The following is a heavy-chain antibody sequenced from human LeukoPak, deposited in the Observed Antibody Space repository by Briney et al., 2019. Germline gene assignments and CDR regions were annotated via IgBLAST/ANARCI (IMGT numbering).Heavy chain of an antibody. CDR3: ARGGHRQKEF. CDR1: GFTLSSYW. V-gene: IGHV3-7*01. Sequence: GGSLRLSCAASGFTLSSYWMTWVRQSPGKGLEWVAIIKPDGSDKYYVDSVKGRFTVSRDNAKNSLYLQMSSLRVEDTAVYYCARGGHRQKEFWGQGTLVTVSS. J-gene: IGHJ4*02. D-gene: IGHD3-10*01. CDR2: IKPDGSDK.